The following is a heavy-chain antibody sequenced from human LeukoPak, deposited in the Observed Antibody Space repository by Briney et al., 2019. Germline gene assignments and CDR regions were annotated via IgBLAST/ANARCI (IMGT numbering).Heavy chain of an antibody. Sequence: GGSLRLSCAASGFTFSSYGMHWVRQAPGKGLEWVAAISYDGSNKYYADSVKGRFTISRDNSKNTLYLQMNSLRAEDTAVYYCARARTVVTTIIYYYYYYGMDVWGQGTTVTVSS. CDR1: GFTFSSYG. J-gene: IGHJ6*02. D-gene: IGHD4-23*01. CDR3: ARARTVVTTIIYYYYYYGMDV. V-gene: IGHV3-30*03. CDR2: ISYDGSNK.